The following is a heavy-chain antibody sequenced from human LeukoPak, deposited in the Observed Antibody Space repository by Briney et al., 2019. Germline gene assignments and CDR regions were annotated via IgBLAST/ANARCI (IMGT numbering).Heavy chain of an antibody. V-gene: IGHV4-59*01. D-gene: IGHD6-19*01. Sequence: SETLSLTCTVSGGSITTYYWSWIRQPPGKGLEWIGYVYYSGSTMYKPSLKSRVTISVDTSKSQFSLRLSSVTAADTAVYYCARYNGGWSYYFDSWGRGTLVTVSS. CDR1: GGSITTYY. CDR2: VYYSGST. CDR3: ARYNGGWSYYFDS. J-gene: IGHJ4*02.